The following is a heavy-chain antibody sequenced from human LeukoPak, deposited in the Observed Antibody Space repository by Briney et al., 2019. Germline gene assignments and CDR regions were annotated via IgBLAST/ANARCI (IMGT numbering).Heavy chain of an antibody. CDR2: IYPGDSDT. J-gene: IGHJ4*02. CDR3: ARQGTGDCFDY. Sequence: GESLKISCKASGYGFSSNWIGWVRPVPGKGLEWMGIIYPGDSDTRYSPSFQGQVTISADKSISTAYLQWSSLKASDTAMYYCARQGTGDCFDYWGQGTLVTVSS. CDR1: GYGFSSNW. D-gene: IGHD1-14*01. V-gene: IGHV5-51*01.